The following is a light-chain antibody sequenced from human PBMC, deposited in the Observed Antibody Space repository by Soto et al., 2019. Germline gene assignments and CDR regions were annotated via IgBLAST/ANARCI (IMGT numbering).Light chain of an antibody. CDR2: QVS. V-gene: IGKV2-30*01. J-gene: IGKJ2*01. CDR1: QSLAYVDGNTY. CDR3: MQCTHWPPYT. Sequence: DVVMTQSPLSLPVTLGQPASISCRSSQSLAYVDGNTYLNWFQQRPGQSPRRLIYQVSNRDSGVPDRFSGSGSGTDFTLKISRVEADDVGVYYCMQCTHWPPYTFGQGTKLEIK.